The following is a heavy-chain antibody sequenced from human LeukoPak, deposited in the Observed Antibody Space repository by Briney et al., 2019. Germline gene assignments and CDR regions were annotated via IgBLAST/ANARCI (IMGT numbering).Heavy chain of an antibody. CDR1: GFTVSNND. CDR2: IYVAGRT. Sequence: GGSLRLSCAASGFTVSNNDMNWVRQAPGKGLEWVAGIYVAGRTISVDSVRGRFTISRDNSKNSLYLQVNSLRAEDTALYYCATGAGAYKHYAMDVWGQGTTVTVSS. CDR3: ATGAGAYKHYAMDV. V-gene: IGHV3-66*01. D-gene: IGHD6-19*01. J-gene: IGHJ6*02.